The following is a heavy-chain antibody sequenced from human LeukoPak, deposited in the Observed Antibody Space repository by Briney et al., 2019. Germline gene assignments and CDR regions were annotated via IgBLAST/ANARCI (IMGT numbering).Heavy chain of an antibody. CDR1: GASISNSNYY. CDR3: ARERVGETIDRGFDY. J-gene: IGHJ4*02. Sequence: PSETLSLTCTVSGASISNSNYYWNWLRQPAGMGLQWIGRIYTTGTTDYIPSLKRRPTISMDTYNNHFSLRLNSVTAADTAVYFCARERVGETIDRGFDYWGRGILVSVSS. D-gene: IGHD1-26*01. V-gene: IGHV4-61*02. CDR2: IYTTGTT.